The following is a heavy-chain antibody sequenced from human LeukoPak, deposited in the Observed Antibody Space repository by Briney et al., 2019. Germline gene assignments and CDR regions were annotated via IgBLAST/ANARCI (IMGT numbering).Heavy chain of an antibody. CDR2: LRKDATYS. CDR1: GFPFSSYG. D-gene: IGHD1-26*01. V-gene: IGHV3-30*02. CDR3: AFGGPTRGTLDY. J-gene: IGHJ4*02. Sequence: GGSLRLSCAASGFPFSSYGMYWVRQTPDKGLQWVAYLRKDATYSNYADSVRGRFTISRDNSKNTLDLQMSSLRVEDTAVYYCAFGGPTRGTLDYWGQGTLVTVSS.